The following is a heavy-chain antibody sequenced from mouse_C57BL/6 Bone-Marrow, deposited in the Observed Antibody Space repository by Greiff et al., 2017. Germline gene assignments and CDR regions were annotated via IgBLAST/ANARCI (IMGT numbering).Heavy chain of an antibody. CDR3: ARDGYYAMDY. Sequence: EVQLVESGGGLVKPGGSLKLSCAASGFTFSSYAMSWVRQTPEKRLEWVATISAGGSYTYYPDNVKGRCTITRDKAKNNLYLQMSRLNSEDTAMYYCARDGYYAMDYWGQGTAVTVSS. V-gene: IGHV5-4*01. CDR1: GFTFSSYA. CDR2: ISAGGSYT. J-gene: IGHJ4*01.